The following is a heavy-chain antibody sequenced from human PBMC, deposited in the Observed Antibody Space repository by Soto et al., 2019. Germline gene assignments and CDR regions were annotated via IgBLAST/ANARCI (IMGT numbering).Heavy chain of an antibody. D-gene: IGHD5-18*01. V-gene: IGHV1-3*01. CDR3: ARDIQSVGPRANDAFAV. CDR2: LNPDTGNT. Sequence: QVQLVHSGAELKKPGASVSISCTASGFTFSDNLINWVRQVPGQGLEWMGWLNPDTGNTRYSETFQGRVTISRHPSASIAYLELSGLENEDTALYFCARDIQSVGPRANDAFAVWGQGTMITVSS. J-gene: IGHJ3*01. CDR1: GFTFSDNL.